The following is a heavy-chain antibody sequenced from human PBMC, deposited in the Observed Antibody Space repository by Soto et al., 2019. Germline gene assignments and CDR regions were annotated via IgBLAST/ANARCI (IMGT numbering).Heavy chain of an antibody. CDR3: ARDLAQYYYGSGSSAPTGWFDP. V-gene: IGHV4-30-2*01. CDR1: GGSISSGGYS. CDR2: IYHSGST. J-gene: IGHJ5*02. D-gene: IGHD3-10*01. Sequence: SETLSLTCAVSGGSISSGGYSWSWIRQPPGKGLEWIGYIYHSGSTYYNPSLKSRVTISVDRSKNQFSLKLSSVTAADTAVYYCARDLAQYYYGSGSSAPTGWFDPWRQGTLVTVSS.